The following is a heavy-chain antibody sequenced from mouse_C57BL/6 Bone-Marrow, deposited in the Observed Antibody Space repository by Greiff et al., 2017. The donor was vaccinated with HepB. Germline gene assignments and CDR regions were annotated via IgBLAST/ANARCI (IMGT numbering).Heavy chain of an antibody. Sequence: EVKLQESVAELVRPGASVKLSCTASGFNIKNTYMHWVKQRPEQGLEWIGRIDPANGNTKYAPKFQGKATITADTSSNTAHLQLSSLTSEDTAIYYCARKSNYGGNYFDYWGQGTTLTVSS. CDR1: GFNIKNTY. CDR3: ARKSNYGGNYFDY. CDR2: IDPANGNT. D-gene: IGHD2-5*01. V-gene: IGHV14-3*01. J-gene: IGHJ2*01.